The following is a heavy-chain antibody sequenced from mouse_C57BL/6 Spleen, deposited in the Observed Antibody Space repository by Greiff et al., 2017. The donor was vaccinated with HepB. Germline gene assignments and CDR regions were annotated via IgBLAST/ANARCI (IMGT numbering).Heavy chain of an antibody. J-gene: IGHJ2*01. V-gene: IGHV1-50*01. CDR2: IDPSDSYT. CDR1: GYTFTSYW. CDR3: ARRIYDGYFYFDY. Sequence: VQLQQPGAELVKPGASVKLSCKASGYTFTSYWMQWVKQRPGQGLEWIGEIDPSDSYTNYNQKFKGKATLTVDTSSSTAYMQLSSLTSEDSAVYYCARRIYDGYFYFDYWGQGTTLTVSS. D-gene: IGHD2-3*01.